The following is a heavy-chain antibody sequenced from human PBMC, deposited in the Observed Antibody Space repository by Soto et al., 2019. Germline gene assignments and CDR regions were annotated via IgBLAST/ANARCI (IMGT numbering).Heavy chain of an antibody. D-gene: IGHD1-26*01. CDR2: ISWNSGSI. CDR3: AKDKSGSYRYYFDY. J-gene: IGHJ4*02. CDR1: GFTFDDYA. V-gene: IGHV3-9*01. Sequence: EVQLVESGGGLVQPGRSLRLSCAASGFTFDDYAMHWVRQAPGKGLEWVSGISWNSGSIGYADSVKGRFTISRDNAKNSLYLQMNSLRAEDTALYYCAKDKSGSYRYYFDYWGQGTLVTVSS.